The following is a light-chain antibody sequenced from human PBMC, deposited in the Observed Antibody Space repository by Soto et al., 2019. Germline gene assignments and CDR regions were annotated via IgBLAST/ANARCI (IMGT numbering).Light chain of an antibody. Sequence: EIVLTQSPGTLSLSPGERATLSCRASQSVRSSYLAWYQQKPGQAPRLLIYAASSRDTGIPDRFSGSGSGTDFTLTISRLEPEDFAVYYCQQYGTNPKTFGGGTKVEIK. J-gene: IGKJ4*01. CDR2: AAS. CDR1: QSVRSSY. CDR3: QQYGTNPKT. V-gene: IGKV3-20*01.